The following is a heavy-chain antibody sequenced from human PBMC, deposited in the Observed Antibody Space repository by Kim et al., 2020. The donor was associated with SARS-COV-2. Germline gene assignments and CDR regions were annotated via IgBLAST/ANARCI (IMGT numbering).Heavy chain of an antibody. J-gene: IGHJ6*02. CDR1: GFTFSNAW. CDR3: TTYPLYYYDSSGQSYGMDV. CDR2: IKSKTDGGTT. Sequence: GGSLRLSCAASGFTFSNAWMSWVRQAPGKGLEWVGRIKSKTDGGTTDYAAPVKGRFTISRDDSKNTLYLQMNSLKTEDTAVYYCTTYPLYYYDSSGQSYGMDVWGQGTTVTVSS. D-gene: IGHD3-22*01. V-gene: IGHV3-15*01.